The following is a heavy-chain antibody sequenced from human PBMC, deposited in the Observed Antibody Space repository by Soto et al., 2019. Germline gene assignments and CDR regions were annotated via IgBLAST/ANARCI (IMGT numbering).Heavy chain of an antibody. V-gene: IGHV1-18*01. D-gene: IGHD3-22*01. CDR3: ARGGYYDSSGSRNYYYYGMNV. Sequence: ASVKGSCKASGGTFSRYAVSWVRQAPGQGLEWLGWISAYDGNTNYAQILQGRVSMTTDTSTSTAYMELRSLRSDDTAVYYCARGGYYDSSGSRNYYYYGMNVWGQGTTVTVSS. CDR1: GGTFSRYA. CDR2: ISAYDGNT. J-gene: IGHJ6*02.